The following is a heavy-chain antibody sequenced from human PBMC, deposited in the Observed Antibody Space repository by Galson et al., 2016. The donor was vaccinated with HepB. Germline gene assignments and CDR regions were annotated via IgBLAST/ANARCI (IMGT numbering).Heavy chain of an antibody. CDR1: GFSVSNNY. CDR3: ARDTDSRERSDW. D-gene: IGHD3-22*01. J-gene: IGHJ4*02. Sequence: SLRLSCAVSGFSVSNNYMSWVRQAPGKGLEWVAVIYGGGDTYYADSGKGRFTISRDNSKNTLYLEMHSLRAEDTAVYYCARDTDSRERSDWWGQGTLVTVSS. CDR2: IYGGGDT. V-gene: IGHV3-53*01.